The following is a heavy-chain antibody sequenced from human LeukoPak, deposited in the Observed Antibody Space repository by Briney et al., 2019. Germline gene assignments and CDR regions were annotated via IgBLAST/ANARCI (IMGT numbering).Heavy chain of an antibody. J-gene: IGHJ4*02. CDR1: GYRFTSYL. CDR3: ARLLYISSWYYFYN. D-gene: IGHD6-13*01. V-gene: IGHV5-51*01. CDR2: IYPGDSDI. Sequence: GESLKICCKGSGYRFTSYLIGAMRQMPGKGLEWMGIIYPGDSDIRYSPSIQGQVTISADKSLRTAYLQWSSLKAPDTAMYYCARLLYISSWYYFYNWGQGTLVTVSS.